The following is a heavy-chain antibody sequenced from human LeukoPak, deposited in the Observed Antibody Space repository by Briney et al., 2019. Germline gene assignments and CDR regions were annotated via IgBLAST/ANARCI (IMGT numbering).Heavy chain of an antibody. V-gene: IGHV3-33*01. D-gene: IGHD3-22*01. Sequence: PGRSLRLSCAASGFTFSSYGMHWVRQAPGKRLEWVAVIWYDGSNKYYADSVKGRFTISRDNSKNTLYLQMNSLRAEDTAVYYCARGSGSYYDSTDYWGQGTLVTVSS. CDR1: GFTFSSYG. CDR3: ARGSGSYYDSTDY. J-gene: IGHJ4*02. CDR2: IWYDGSNK.